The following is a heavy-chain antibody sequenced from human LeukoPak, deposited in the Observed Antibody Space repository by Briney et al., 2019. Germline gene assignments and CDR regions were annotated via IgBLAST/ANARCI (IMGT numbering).Heavy chain of an antibody. V-gene: IGHV4-39*02. Sequence: PSETLSLTCTVSGDSISSSSYYWGWIRQPPGKGLEWIGSLYYRGSIYYNPSLKSRVTISVDTSKNQFSLKLSSVTAADTAVYYCAREDGAKGAFDIWGQGTMVTVSS. J-gene: IGHJ3*02. CDR1: GDSISSSSYY. CDR2: LYYRGSI. D-gene: IGHD4-17*01. CDR3: AREDGAKGAFDI.